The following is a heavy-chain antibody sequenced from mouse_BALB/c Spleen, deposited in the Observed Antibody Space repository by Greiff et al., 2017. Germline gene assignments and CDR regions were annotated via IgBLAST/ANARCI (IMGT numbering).Heavy chain of an antibody. V-gene: IGHV3-2*02. CDR3: AALYNSYAMDY. J-gene: IGHJ4*01. D-gene: IGHD2-12*01. CDR2: ISYSGST. CDR1: GYSITSDYA. Sequence: EVKLVESGPGLVKPSQSLSLTCTVTGYSITSDYAWNWIRQFPGNKLEWMGYISYSGSTSYNPSLKSRISITRDTSKNQFFLQLNSVTTEDTATYYCAALYNSYAMDYWGQGTSVTVSS.